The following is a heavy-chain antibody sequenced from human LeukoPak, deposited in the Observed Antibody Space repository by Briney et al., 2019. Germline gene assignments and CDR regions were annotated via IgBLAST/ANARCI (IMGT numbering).Heavy chain of an antibody. CDR2: IYYSGST. CDR1: GGSISRYF. Sequence: SETLSLTCTVSGGSISRYFWSWIRQPPGKGLEWIGYIYYSGSTNYNPSLKSRVTISVDTSKNQVSLKLSSVTAADTAVYYCARHEGDTSGSYMYNWFDPWGQGTLVTVPS. CDR3: ARHEGDTSGSYMYNWFDP. D-gene: IGHD3-22*01. V-gene: IGHV4-59*08. J-gene: IGHJ5*02.